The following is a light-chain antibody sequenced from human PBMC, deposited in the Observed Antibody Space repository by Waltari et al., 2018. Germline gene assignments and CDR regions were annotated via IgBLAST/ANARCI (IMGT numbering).Light chain of an antibody. Sequence: EIVLTQSPGTLSLSPGERATLSCRASQSVSTSYLAWYQQKPAQAPSLLIYGASTRATGITDRFSGRGSGTDFTLTISRLEPEDFAVYYCQQYGSSLITFGQGTRLEIK. CDR3: QQYGSSLIT. CDR1: QSVSTSY. J-gene: IGKJ5*01. V-gene: IGKV3-20*01. CDR2: GAS.